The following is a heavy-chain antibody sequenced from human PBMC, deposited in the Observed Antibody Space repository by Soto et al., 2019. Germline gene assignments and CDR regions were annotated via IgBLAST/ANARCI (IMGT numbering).Heavy chain of an antibody. Sequence: GESLKISCQTSGYSFTTYWVGWVRQMPGKGLEWVGIIFPGESGTRYSPSFQGQVTISADKSSRTVYLQWDSLKASDTAIYYCVSPSGGYYYLAIDCWGQGTLVTVSS. CDR1: GYSFTTYW. J-gene: IGHJ4*02. V-gene: IGHV5-51*01. CDR2: IFPGESGT. CDR3: VSPSGGYYYLAIDC. D-gene: IGHD3-22*01.